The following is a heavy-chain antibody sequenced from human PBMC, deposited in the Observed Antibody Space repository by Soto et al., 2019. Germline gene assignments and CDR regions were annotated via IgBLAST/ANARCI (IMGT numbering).Heavy chain of an antibody. J-gene: IGHJ4*02. Sequence: SETLSLTCTVSGGSISSSSYYWGWIRQPPGKGLEWIGSIYYSGSTYYNPSLKSRVTISVDTSKNQFSLKLSSVTAADTAVYYCARHRSYYYDSSHFDYWGQGTLVTVSS. D-gene: IGHD3-22*01. CDR2: IYYSGST. CDR1: GGSISSSSYY. CDR3: ARHRSYYYDSSHFDY. V-gene: IGHV4-39*01.